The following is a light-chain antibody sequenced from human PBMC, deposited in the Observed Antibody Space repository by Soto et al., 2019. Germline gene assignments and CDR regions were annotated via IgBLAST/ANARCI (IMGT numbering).Light chain of an antibody. CDR3: QQVNSYSLT. Sequence: DIQLTQSPSFLSASVGDRVTITCRASQGITTYLAWYQQKPGRAPKLLIYAASTLQSGVPSRFSGSGSGTEFTLTISSLQPEHFAAYYCQQVNSYSLTFGRGTKVEIK. J-gene: IGKJ4*01. CDR2: AAS. CDR1: QGITTY. V-gene: IGKV1-9*01.